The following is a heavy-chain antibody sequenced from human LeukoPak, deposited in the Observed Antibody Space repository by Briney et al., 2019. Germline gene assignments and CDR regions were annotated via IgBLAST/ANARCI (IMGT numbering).Heavy chain of an antibody. V-gene: IGHV1-69*13. CDR1: GGTFISYA. CDR3: ARVLGSSSSSYFDY. CDR2: IIPIFGTA. D-gene: IGHD6-6*01. Sequence: ASVKVSCKASGGTFISYAISWVRQAPGQGLEWMGGIIPIFGTANYAQKFQGRVTITADESTSTAYMELSSLRSEDTAVYYCARVLGSSSSSYFDYWGQGTLVTVSS. J-gene: IGHJ4*02.